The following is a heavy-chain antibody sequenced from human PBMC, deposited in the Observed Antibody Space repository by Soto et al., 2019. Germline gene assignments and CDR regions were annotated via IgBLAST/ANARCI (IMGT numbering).Heavy chain of an antibody. J-gene: IGHJ6*01. CDR1: VCTFSSYA. D-gene: IGHD6-19*01. CDR2: IIPVFGTA. V-gene: IGHV1-69*06. Sequence: FAVKCSFKASVCTFSSYAISCVGQAPWQGLDWMGGIIPVFGTANYAQKFQGRVTVAADKSRSTAYMELRRPRSEDTAVYYFAGHRPQWLVRWTYYYAMDVWGLLPTVTV. CDR3: AGHRPQWLVRWTYYYAMDV.